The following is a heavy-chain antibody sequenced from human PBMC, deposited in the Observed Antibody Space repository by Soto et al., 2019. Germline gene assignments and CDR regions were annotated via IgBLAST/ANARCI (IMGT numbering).Heavy chain of an antibody. V-gene: IGHV3-30*18. D-gene: IGHD3-9*01. CDR3: AKTIHGNAFDI. Sequence: QVQLVESGGGVVQPGRSLRLSCAASGFIFSSYGMYWVRQAPGKGLEWVAVISYDGSNKYYADSVKGRFTISSDNSKNTLYLQMNSLRAEDTAVYYCAKTIHGNAFDIWGQGTMVTVSS. J-gene: IGHJ3*02. CDR1: GFIFSSYG. CDR2: ISYDGSNK.